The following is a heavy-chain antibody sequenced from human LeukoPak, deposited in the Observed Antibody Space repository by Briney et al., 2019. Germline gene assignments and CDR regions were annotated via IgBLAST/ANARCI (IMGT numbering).Heavy chain of an antibody. CDR2: ISPNSGGT. D-gene: IGHD3-10*01. CDR3: AREPSGSGGYDY. J-gene: IGHJ4*02. CDR1: GFTFSGYY. Sequence: ASVKVSCKAFGFTFSGYYMHWVRQAPGQGLEWMAWISPNSGGTNYVQKFQGRVTVTRDTSISTDYMEINGLTSDDTALYYCAREPSGSGGYDYWGQGTLVTVSS. V-gene: IGHV1-2*02.